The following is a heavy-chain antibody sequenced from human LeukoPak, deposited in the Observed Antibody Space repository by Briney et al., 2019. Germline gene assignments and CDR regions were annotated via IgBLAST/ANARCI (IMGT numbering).Heavy chain of an antibody. CDR3: ARDYGGSSPFDY. V-gene: IGHV3-21*01. CDR1: GFTFSSNG. J-gene: IGHJ4*02. D-gene: IGHD4-23*01. Sequence: PGGSLRLSCAASGFTFSSNGMSWVRQAPGKGLEWVSSISSSSSYIYYADSVKGRFTISRDNAKNSLYLQMNSLRAEDTAVYYCARDYGGSSPFDYWGQGTLVTVSS. CDR2: ISSSSSYI.